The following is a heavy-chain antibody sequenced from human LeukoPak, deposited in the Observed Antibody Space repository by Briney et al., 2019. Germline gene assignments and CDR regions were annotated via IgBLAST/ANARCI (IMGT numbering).Heavy chain of an antibody. V-gene: IGHV3-23*01. CDR2: ISVDGVTT. J-gene: IGHJ4*02. CDR1: GFTFSSYP. CDR3: ATERNWVFDY. D-gene: IGHD7-27*01. Sequence: GGSLRLSCVTSGFTFSSYPMSWVRQTPGEGLQWVSSISVDGVTTYYVDSVKGRFTVFRDNSRDTLFLQMNSLRAEDTAVYYCATERNWVFDYWGQGTLVTVSS.